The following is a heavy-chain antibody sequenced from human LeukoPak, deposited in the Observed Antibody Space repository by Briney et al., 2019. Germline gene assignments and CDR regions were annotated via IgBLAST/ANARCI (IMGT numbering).Heavy chain of an antibody. V-gene: IGHV3-13*01. D-gene: IGHD1-1*01. CDR2: IGTASDT. CDR3: ATGPPHGKYYYMDV. CDR1: GFTFSSFD. J-gene: IGHJ6*03. Sequence: GGSLRLSCAASGFTFSSFDKHWVRQPTGRGLEWVSTIGTASDTYYPGPVEGRFTLSRDNAKNSLYLQMNSLTAGDTAVYYCATGPPHGKYYYMDVWGKGTTVTVSS.